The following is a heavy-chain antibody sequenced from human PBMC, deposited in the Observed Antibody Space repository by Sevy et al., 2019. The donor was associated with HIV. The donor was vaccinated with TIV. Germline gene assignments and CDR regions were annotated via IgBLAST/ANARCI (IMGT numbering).Heavy chain of an antibody. CDR3: ARELSSGWYGVSYYYGMDV. D-gene: IGHD6-19*01. CDR1: GYTFTSYG. CDR2: ISAYNGNT. Sequence: ASVKVSCKASGYTFTSYGISWVRQAPGQGLEWMGWISAYNGNTNYAQKLQGRVTMTTDTSTSTAYMGLRGLRSDDTAVYYCARELSSGWYGVSYYYGMDVGGQGPTVTVSS. J-gene: IGHJ6*02. V-gene: IGHV1-18*01.